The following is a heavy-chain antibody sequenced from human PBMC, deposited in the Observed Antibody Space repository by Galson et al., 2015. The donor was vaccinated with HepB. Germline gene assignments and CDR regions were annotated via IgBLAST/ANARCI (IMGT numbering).Heavy chain of an antibody. Sequence: SVKVSCKASGYTFISYGISWVRQAPGQGLEWMGWISAYNGNTNYAQKLQGRVTMTTDTSTSTAYMELRSLRSDDTAVYYCARDKRGYGSGSYYNLPPVHYYYYGMDVWGQGTTVTVSS. J-gene: IGHJ6*02. D-gene: IGHD3-10*01. CDR1: GYTFISYG. V-gene: IGHV1-18*04. CDR2: ISAYNGNT. CDR3: ARDKRGYGSGSYYNLPPVHYYYYGMDV.